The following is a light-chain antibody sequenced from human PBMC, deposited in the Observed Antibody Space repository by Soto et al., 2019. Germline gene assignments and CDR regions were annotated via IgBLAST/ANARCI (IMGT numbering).Light chain of an antibody. J-gene: IGKJ1*01. V-gene: IGKV1-39*01. CDR3: HQSYDNPGT. CDR1: QTVNNY. CDR2: AAS. Sequence: DIQMTQSPSSLSASVGDRITITCRASQTVNNYLNWYQHKPGQAPKLLIYAASRLHSGVPSRFSGSGSVTHFTLTISSVQPDDFASYFCHQSYDNPGTFGQGTKVDFK.